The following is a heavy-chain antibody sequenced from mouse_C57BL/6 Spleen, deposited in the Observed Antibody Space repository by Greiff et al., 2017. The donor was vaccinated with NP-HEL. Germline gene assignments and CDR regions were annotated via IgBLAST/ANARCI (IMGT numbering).Heavy chain of an antibody. J-gene: IGHJ2*01. Sequence: QVQLQQSGAELAKPGASVKLSCKASGYTFTSYWMHWVKQRPGQGLEWIGYINPSSGYTKYNQKFKDKATLTADKSSCTAYMQLSSLTYEDSAVYYCAIVEVDYWGQGTTLTVSS. D-gene: IGHD1-1*01. V-gene: IGHV1-7*01. CDR3: AIVEVDY. CDR2: INPSSGYT. CDR1: GYTFTSYW.